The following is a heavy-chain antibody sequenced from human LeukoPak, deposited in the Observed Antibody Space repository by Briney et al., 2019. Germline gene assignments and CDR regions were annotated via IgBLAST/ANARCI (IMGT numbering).Heavy chain of an antibody. CDR1: SGSISSGGYY. J-gene: IGHJ5*02. CDR2: IYYSGST. CDR3: ARGKTDNWFDP. Sequence: SRTLSLTCTVSSGSISSGGYYWSWIRQHPGKGLEWIGYIYYSGSTYYNLSLKSRVTISVDTSKNQFSLKLSSVTAADTAVYYCARGKTDNWFDPWGQGTLVTVSS. V-gene: IGHV4-31*03.